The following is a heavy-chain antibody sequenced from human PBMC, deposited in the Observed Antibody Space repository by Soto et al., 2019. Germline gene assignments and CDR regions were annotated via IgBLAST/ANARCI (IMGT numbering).Heavy chain of an antibody. D-gene: IGHD3-10*01. V-gene: IGHV3-23*01. J-gene: IGHJ4*02. CDR3: ANRGRSSDQDKTYYYFDY. Sequence: EVQLLESGGGLVQPGGSLRLSCAASGFTFSTHAMSWVRQAPGKGLEWVSTVNRDDNTFYAASVKGRFAISRDNSKNTIYLQMNSLRADDTAVYYCANRGRSSDQDKTYYYFDYWGQGIVVTVSS. CDR1: GFTFSTHA. CDR2: VNRDDNT.